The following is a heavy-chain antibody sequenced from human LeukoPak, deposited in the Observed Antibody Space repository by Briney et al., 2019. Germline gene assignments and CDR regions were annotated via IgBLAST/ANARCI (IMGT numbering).Heavy chain of an antibody. V-gene: IGHV1-2*06. CDR1: GYTFTGYY. Sequence: ASVKVSCKASGYTFTGYYMHWVRQAPGQGLGWMGRINPNSGGTNYAQKFQGRVTMTRDTSISTAYMELSRLRSDDTAVYYCARVRIAVAGTNSDYWGQGTLVTVSS. J-gene: IGHJ4*02. D-gene: IGHD6-19*01. CDR2: INPNSGGT. CDR3: ARVRIAVAGTNSDY.